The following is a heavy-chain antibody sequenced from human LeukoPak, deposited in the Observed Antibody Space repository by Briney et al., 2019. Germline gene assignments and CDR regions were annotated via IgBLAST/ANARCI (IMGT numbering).Heavy chain of an antibody. CDR1: GFTFSSYA. Sequence: PGGSLRLSCAASGFTFSSYAMSWVRQAPGKGLEWVSAISGSGGSTYYADSVKGRFTISRDNAKNSLYLQMNSLRAEDTAVYYCARDSFSYYYDSSGPFDYWGQGTLVTVSS. CDR2: ISGSGGST. CDR3: ARDSFSYYYDSSGPFDY. D-gene: IGHD3-22*01. J-gene: IGHJ4*02. V-gene: IGHV3-23*01.